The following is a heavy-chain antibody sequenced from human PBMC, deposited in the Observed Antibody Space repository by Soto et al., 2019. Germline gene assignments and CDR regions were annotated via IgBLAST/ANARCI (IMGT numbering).Heavy chain of an antibody. V-gene: IGHV1-3*01. J-gene: IGHJ3*02. Sequence: ASVKVSCKASGYTFTSYGMNWVRQARGRGLERMGWINPGNGNTKYSQKLQGRVNIERAKSASTAYMELSSRRCEDTAGYFLERDNGQRDSYDSSLDALDIWGQGTMVTVSS. D-gene: IGHD3-22*01. CDR1: GYTFTSYG. CDR2: INPGNGNT. CDR3: ERDNGQRDSYDSSLDALDI.